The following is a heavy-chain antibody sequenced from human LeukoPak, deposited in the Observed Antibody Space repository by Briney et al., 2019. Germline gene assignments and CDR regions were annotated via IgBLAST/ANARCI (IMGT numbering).Heavy chain of an antibody. CDR1: GFTFSSYG. Sequence: GGSLRLSCAASGFTFSSYGMHWVRQAPGKGLEWVAFIRYDGSNKYYADSVKGRFTISRDNSKNTLYLQMNSLRAEDTAVYYCARAAGGYDSWYYYYYMDVWGKGTTVTVSS. J-gene: IGHJ6*03. CDR2: IRYDGSNK. D-gene: IGHD5-12*01. V-gene: IGHV3-30*02. CDR3: ARAAGGYDSWYYYYYMDV.